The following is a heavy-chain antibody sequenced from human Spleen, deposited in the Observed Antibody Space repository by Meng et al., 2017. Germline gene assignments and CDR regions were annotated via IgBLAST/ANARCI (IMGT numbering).Heavy chain of an antibody. CDR3: ARDEDISAAGKLFGDY. Sequence: VELVRVGAEGKEPGDSVKVSCKASGYTFPDYWLHWVRRAPGQGLEWMGRINPKSGDTHYAQRFQGRVTMTGDTSISTAYMELSGLRSDDTAMYYCARDEDISAAGKLFGDYWGQGTLVTVSS. D-gene: IGHD6-13*01. CDR2: INPKSGDT. V-gene: IGHV1-2*06. J-gene: IGHJ4*02. CDR1: GYTFPDYW.